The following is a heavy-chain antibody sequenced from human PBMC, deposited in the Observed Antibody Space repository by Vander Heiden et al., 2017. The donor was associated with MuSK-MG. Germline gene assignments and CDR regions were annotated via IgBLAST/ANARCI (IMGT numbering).Heavy chain of an antibody. D-gene: IGHD2-2*01. V-gene: IGHV3-30*01. Sequence: QVQLVESGGGVVQPGRSLRLSCAASGFTFSSYAMHWVRQAPGKGLEWVAVISYDGSNKYDADSVKGRFTISRDNSKNTLYLQMNSLRAEDTAVYYCAREKSSGSTSSFDYWGQGTLVTVSS. CDR1: GFTFSSYA. CDR2: ISYDGSNK. CDR3: AREKSSGSTSSFDY. J-gene: IGHJ4*02.